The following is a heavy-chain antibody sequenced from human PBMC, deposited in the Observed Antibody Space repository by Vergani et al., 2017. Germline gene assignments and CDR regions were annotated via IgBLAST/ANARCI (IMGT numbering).Heavy chain of an antibody. Sequence: EVQLLESGGGLVQPGGSLRLSCAASGFTFSSYAMSWVRQAPGKGLEWVSAISGSGDNTYYADSVKGRFTISRDNSKSIAYLQMNNLQTEDTAMYYCVRDQVTMLRGSDALDIWGQGTMVTVSS. D-gene: IGHD3-10*01. V-gene: IGHV3-23*01. J-gene: IGHJ3*02. CDR1: GFTFSSYA. CDR3: VRDQVTMLRGSDALDI. CDR2: ISGSGDNT.